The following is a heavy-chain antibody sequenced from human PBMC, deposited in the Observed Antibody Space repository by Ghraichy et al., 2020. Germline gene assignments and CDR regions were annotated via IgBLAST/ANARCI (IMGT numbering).Heavy chain of an antibody. Sequence: GGSLRLSCAASGFTVSSNYMSWVRQAPGKGLEWVSVIYSGGSTYYADSVKGRFTISRDNSKNTLYLQMNSLRAEDTAVYYCARAYDSSGWGAFDIWGQGTMVTVSS. CDR3: ARAYDSSGWGAFDI. CDR1: GFTVSSNY. V-gene: IGHV3-53*01. CDR2: IYSGGST. D-gene: IGHD3-22*01. J-gene: IGHJ3*02.